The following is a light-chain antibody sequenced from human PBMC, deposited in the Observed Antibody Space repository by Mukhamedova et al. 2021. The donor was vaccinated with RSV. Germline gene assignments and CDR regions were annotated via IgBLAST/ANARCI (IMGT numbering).Light chain of an antibody. J-gene: IGKJ1*01. CDR2: KAS. Sequence: WYQRRVHGKAPKLLIYKASSLESGVPLRFSGSGSGTEFTLTISSLQPDDFATYYCQQYSSYWTFGQGTKVETK. V-gene: IGKV1-5*03. CDR3: QQYSSYWT.